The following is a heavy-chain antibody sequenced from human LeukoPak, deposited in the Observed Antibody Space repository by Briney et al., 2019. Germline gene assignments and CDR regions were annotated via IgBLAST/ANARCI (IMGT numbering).Heavy chain of an antibody. CDR1: GFTFSNYA. CDR3: AKRVPYSSSSVYFDC. Sequence: PGGSLRLSCAASGFTFSNYAMSWVRQAPGKGLEWVSAISDDGRRTYYADSVEGRFTICKDNSKNTLYLQMNNLRAEDAAVYYCAKRVPYSSSSVYFDCWGQGTLVTVSS. CDR2: ISDDGRRT. V-gene: IGHV3-23*01. J-gene: IGHJ4*02. D-gene: IGHD6-6*01.